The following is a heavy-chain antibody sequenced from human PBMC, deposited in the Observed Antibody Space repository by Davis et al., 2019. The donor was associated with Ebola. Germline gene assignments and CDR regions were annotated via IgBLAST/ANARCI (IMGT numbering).Heavy chain of an antibody. CDR1: GGSISSGGYY. CDR3: ARDGGRHWYFDL. D-gene: IGHD3-16*01. J-gene: IGHJ2*01. V-gene: IGHV4-31*03. CDR2: IYYSGST. Sequence: SETLSLTCTVPGGSISSGGYYWSWIRQHPGKGLEWIGYIYYSGSTYYNPSIKSRVTISVDTSKNQFSLKLSSVTAADTAVYYCARDGGRHWYFDLWGRGTLVTVSS.